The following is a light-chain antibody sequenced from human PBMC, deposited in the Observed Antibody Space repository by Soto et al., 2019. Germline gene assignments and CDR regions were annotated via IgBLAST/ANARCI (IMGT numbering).Light chain of an antibody. CDR3: QQHSHWPPWT. J-gene: IGKJ1*01. Sequence: EVVLTQSPATLSLSPGERATLSCRASENVRTFVDWYQQKPGQAPRLLIYGASNRATGIAARFSGSGSGTDFTLTISNLEPEDFAVYYCQQHSHWPPWTFGQGTRVEIQ. CDR1: ENVRTF. V-gene: IGKV3-11*01. CDR2: GAS.